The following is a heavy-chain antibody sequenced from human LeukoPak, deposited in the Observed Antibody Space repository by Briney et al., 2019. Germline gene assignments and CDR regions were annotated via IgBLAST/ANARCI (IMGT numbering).Heavy chain of an antibody. J-gene: IGHJ4*02. CDR1: GFTFSSYW. CDR3: ARGGDPGIQLWLRWDY. CDR2: IKQDGSEK. V-gene: IGHV3-7*01. D-gene: IGHD5-18*01. Sequence: GRSLRLSCAASGFTFSSYWMSWVRQAPGKGLEWVANIKQDGSEKYYVDSVKGRFTISRDNAKNSLYLQMNSLRAEDTAVYYCARGGDPGIQLWLRWDYWGQGTLVTVSS.